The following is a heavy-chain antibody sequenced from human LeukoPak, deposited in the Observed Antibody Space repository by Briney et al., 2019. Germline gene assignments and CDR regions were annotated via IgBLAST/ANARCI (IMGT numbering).Heavy chain of an antibody. CDR2: IYSGGST. V-gene: IGHV3-66*01. J-gene: IGHJ5*02. CDR3: ARMIIAAAGNWFDP. Sequence: GGSLRLSCAASGFTFSIYSMNWVRQAPGKGLEWVSVIYSGGSTYYADSVKGRFTISRDNSKNTLYLQMNSLRAEDTAVYYCARMIIAAAGNWFDPWGQGTLVTVSS. D-gene: IGHD6-13*01. CDR1: GFTFSIYS.